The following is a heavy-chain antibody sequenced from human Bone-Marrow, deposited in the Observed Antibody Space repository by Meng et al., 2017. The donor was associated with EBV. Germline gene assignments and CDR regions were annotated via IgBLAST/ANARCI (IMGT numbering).Heavy chain of an antibody. CDR1: GLTFSDSA. CDR2: ISAGIGNT. Sequence: GHLVGCGGGWVQLGWSRRLSGAASGLTFSDSAMSWVRQAPGKGLEWVSTISAGIGNTHYADSVKGRFTISRDNSKNTLYLQMNNLRADDTAVYYCALWFREHFDYWGQGTLVTVSS. CDR3: ALWFREHFDY. D-gene: IGHD3-10*01. V-gene: IGHV3-23*04. J-gene: IGHJ4*02.